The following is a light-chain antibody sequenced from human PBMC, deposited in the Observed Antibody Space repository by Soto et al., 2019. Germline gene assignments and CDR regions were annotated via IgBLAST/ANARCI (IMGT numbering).Light chain of an antibody. J-gene: IGKJ1*01. CDR1: QSVSSSY. CDR3: QQYGSPSWT. Sequence: EIVLTQSPGTLSLSPGERATLSCRASQSVSSSYLAWYQQKPGQAPRLLIYGTSSRATAIPDRFSGSGSGKDFTLTISRREPEDFAVYYCQQYGSPSWTFGQGTKVEIK. CDR2: GTS. V-gene: IGKV3-20*01.